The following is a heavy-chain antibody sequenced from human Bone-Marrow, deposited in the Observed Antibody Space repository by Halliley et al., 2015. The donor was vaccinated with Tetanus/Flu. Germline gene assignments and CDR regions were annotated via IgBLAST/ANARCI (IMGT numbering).Heavy chain of an antibody. CDR3: ARYYYDSSGYYYFDS. J-gene: IGHJ4*02. V-gene: IGHV4-31*02. D-gene: IGHD3-22*01. Sequence: GYIYRTGSTYYNPSLKSRLTMSLDTSKNRFSLGLSSVTAADTAVYYCARYYYDSSGYYYFDSWGPGTLVTVSS. CDR2: IYRTGST.